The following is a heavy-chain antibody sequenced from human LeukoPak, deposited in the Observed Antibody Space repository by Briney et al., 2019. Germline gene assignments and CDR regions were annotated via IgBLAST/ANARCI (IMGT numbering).Heavy chain of an antibody. D-gene: IGHD1-1*01. CDR2: ISGSGGST. CDR1: GFTFSTAW. Sequence: GGSLRLSCAASGFTFSTAWMIWVRQAPGKGLEWVSAISGSGGSTYYADSVKGRFTISRDNSKNTLYLQMNSLRAEDTAVYYCAKVNDLGDFDYWGQGTLVTVSS. V-gene: IGHV3-23*01. J-gene: IGHJ4*02. CDR3: AKVNDLGDFDY.